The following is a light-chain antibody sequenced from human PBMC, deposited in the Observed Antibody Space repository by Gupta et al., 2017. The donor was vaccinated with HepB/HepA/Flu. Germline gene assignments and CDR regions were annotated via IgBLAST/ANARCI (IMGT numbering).Light chain of an antibody. J-gene: IGKJ4*01. Sequence: EIVLTQSPATLSLSPGGRVTLSCRASQSVSSYLAWYQQKPGQAPRLLIYDAFNRATGIPARFSGSGSGTDFTLTISSLEPEDFAVYYCQQRSNWPLTFGGGTKVEIK. V-gene: IGKV3-11*01. CDR3: QQRSNWPLT. CDR1: QSVSSY. CDR2: DAF.